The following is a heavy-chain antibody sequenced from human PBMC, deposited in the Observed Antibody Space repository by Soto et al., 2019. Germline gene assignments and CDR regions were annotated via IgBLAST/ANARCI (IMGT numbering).Heavy chain of an antibody. Sequence: VASVKVSCKASGYTFTSYGISWVRQAPGQGLEWMGWISAYNGNTNYAQKLQGRVTMTTDTSTSTAYMELRSLRSDDTALYYCARDRGYYDFWSGYYQGHHYGMEVWGQGTTVTVAS. CDR3: ARDRGYYDFWSGYYQGHHYGMEV. V-gene: IGHV1-18*01. CDR2: ISAYNGNT. J-gene: IGHJ6*02. D-gene: IGHD3-3*01. CDR1: GYTFTSYG.